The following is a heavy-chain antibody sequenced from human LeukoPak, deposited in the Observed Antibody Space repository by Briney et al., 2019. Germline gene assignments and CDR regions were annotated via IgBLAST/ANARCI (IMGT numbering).Heavy chain of an antibody. J-gene: IGHJ4*02. V-gene: IGHV3-23*01. Sequence: QAGGSLRLSCAASGFTFSSFGMSWVRQAPGKGLEWVSAISDDGRSTYYADSVKGRFTISRDNSKNTLYLQMNSLIFEDTALYFCAKRVPYSSSSVYFDYWGQGTLVTVSS. CDR1: GFTFSSFG. D-gene: IGHD6-6*01. CDR3: AKRVPYSSSSVYFDY. CDR2: ISDDGRST.